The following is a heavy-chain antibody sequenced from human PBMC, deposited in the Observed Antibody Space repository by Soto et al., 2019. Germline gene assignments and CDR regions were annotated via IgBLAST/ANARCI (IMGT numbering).Heavy chain of an antibody. CDR1: GGSISSYY. D-gene: IGHD1-7*01. CDR2: IYYSGST. Sequence: LSLTCTVSGGSISSYYWSWIRQPPGKGLEWIGYIYYSGSTNYNPSLKSRVTISVDTSKNQFSLKLSSVTAADTAVYYCARGLDNWNYVGGYYYGMDVWGQGTTVTVSS. CDR3: ARGLDNWNYVGGYYYGMDV. V-gene: IGHV4-59*12. J-gene: IGHJ6*02.